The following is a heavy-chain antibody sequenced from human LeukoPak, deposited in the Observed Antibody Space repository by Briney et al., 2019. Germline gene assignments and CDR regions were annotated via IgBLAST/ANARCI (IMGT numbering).Heavy chain of an antibody. CDR1: GFIFSIYW. J-gene: IGHJ6*03. CDR2: IKQDGSET. CDR3: AKEYSSSSLYYYYYMDV. D-gene: IGHD6-13*01. V-gene: IGHV3-7*04. Sequence: PGGSLRLSGATSGFIFSIYWMSGARHPPGKGLEWVANIKQDGSETHHVDSVKGRFTISREIAKNSLYLQMNRLRAEDTAVYYCAKEYSSSSLYYYYYMDVWGKGTTVTISS.